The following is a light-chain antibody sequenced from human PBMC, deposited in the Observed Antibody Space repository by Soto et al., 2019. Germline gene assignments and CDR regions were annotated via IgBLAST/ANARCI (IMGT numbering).Light chain of an antibody. V-gene: IGKV3-20*01. CDR1: QSVTNY. J-gene: IGKJ1*01. Sequence: EILLTQSPDTLSLSPVEIATLSFRASQSVTNYIAWYQQRPGQAPRLLIYDASNRATGIPDRFSGSGSGTDFTLTISRLETEDFAVYYCQQYGSSGTFGQGTKVDI. CDR3: QQYGSSGT. CDR2: DAS.